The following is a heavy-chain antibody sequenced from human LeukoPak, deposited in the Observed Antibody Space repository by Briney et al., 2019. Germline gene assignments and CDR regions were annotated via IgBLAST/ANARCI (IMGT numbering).Heavy chain of an antibody. V-gene: IGHV3-23*01. CDR3: AKSPGSRHFDY. J-gene: IGHJ4*02. D-gene: IGHD3-10*01. CDR1: GFTFSSYW. CDR2: ISGSGGST. Sequence: GGSLRLSCAASGFTFSSYWMSWVRQAPGKGLEWVSAISGSGGSTYYADSVKGRFTISRNNSKNTLYLQMNSLRAGDTAVYYCAKSPGSRHFDYWGQGTLVTVSS.